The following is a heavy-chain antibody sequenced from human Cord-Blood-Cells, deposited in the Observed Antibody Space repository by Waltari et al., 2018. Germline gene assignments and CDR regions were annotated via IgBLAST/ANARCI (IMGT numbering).Heavy chain of an antibody. V-gene: IGHV4-39*01. D-gene: IGHD3-3*01. Sequence: QLQLQESGPGLVKPSETLSLTCTVSGGSLSSRSYSWGWIRQPPGKGLEWIGSIYYSGSTYYNPSLKSRVTISVDTSKNQFSLKLSSVTAADTAVYYCGGGIFGVVDYWGQGTLVTVSS. CDR3: GGGIFGVVDY. CDR1: GGSLSSRSYS. CDR2: IYYSGST. J-gene: IGHJ4*02.